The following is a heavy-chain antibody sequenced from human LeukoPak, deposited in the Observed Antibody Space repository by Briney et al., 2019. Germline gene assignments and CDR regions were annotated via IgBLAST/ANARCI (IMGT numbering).Heavy chain of an antibody. CDR2: ISWNSGSI. J-gene: IGHJ4*02. Sequence: PGRSLRLSCAASGFIFDDYAMHWVRQAPGKGLEWVSSISWNSGSIAYADAVKGRFTISGDNAKNSLSLQMNSLRVEDTALYYCAKGGYYDVLTGNDRYFDYWGQGTLVTVSS. CDR1: GFIFDDYA. CDR3: AKGGYYDVLTGNDRYFDY. V-gene: IGHV3-9*01. D-gene: IGHD3-9*01.